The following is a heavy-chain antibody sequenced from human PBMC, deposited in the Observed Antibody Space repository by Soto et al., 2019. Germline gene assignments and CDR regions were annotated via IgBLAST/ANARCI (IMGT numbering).Heavy chain of an antibody. CDR2: ISYDGSNK. V-gene: IGHV3-30-3*01. D-gene: IGHD5-18*01. Sequence: GGSLRLSCAASGFTFSSYAMHWVRQAPGKGLEWVAVISYDGSNKYYADSVKGRFTISRDNSKNTLYLQMNSLRAEDTAVYYCARDQYSYGFGEFDYWGQGTLVTVSS. J-gene: IGHJ4*02. CDR1: GFTFSSYA. CDR3: ARDQYSYGFGEFDY.